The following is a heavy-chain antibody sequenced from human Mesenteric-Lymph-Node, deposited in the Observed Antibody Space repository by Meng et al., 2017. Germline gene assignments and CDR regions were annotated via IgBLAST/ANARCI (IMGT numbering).Heavy chain of an antibody. CDR2: ISSSGSTI. V-gene: IGHV3-48*04. Sequence: RGSLRLSCAASGFTFSSYSMNWVRQAPGKGLEWVSYISSSGSTIYYADSVKGRFTISRDNAKNSLYLQMNSLRAEDTAVYYCASLVTMIVETTNDYWGQGTLVTVSS. D-gene: IGHD3-22*01. CDR3: ASLVTMIVETTNDY. CDR1: GFTFSSYS. J-gene: IGHJ4*02.